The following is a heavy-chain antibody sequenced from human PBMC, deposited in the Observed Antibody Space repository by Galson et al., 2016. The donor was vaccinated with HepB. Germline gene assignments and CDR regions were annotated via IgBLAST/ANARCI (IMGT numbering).Heavy chain of an antibody. Sequence: SLRLSCAASGFTFSDYAMHWVRQAPGKGLECLTVILSDGSDKDYADSVKGRFTISRDNSKNMLYLQMNSLRAEDTAVYYCARAGYCSGVACRGRDWFDAWGQGTLVTVSS. D-gene: IGHD2-15*01. CDR2: ILSDGSDK. J-gene: IGHJ5*02. CDR1: GFTFSDYA. V-gene: IGHV3-30*04. CDR3: ARAGYCSGVACRGRDWFDA.